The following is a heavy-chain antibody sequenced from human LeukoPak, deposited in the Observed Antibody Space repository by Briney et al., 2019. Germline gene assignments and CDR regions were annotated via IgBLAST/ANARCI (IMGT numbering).Heavy chain of an antibody. Sequence: SETLSLTCTVSGGSISSSSYYWGWIRQPPGKGLEWIGSIYYSGSTYYNPSLKSRVTISVDTSKNQFSLKLSSVTAADTAVYYCARNPLGAPRYYYYYMDVWGKGTTVTVSS. J-gene: IGHJ6*03. CDR1: GGSISSSSYY. CDR3: ARNPLGAPRYYYYYMDV. D-gene: IGHD1-26*01. V-gene: IGHV4-39*07. CDR2: IYYSGST.